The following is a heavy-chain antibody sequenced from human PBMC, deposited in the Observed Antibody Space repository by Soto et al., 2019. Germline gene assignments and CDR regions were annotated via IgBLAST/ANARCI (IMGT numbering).Heavy chain of an antibody. CDR1: GGSSSSSSYY. Sequence: PSVTLSLTCTVSGGSSSSSSYYRGWIRQPPGKGLEWIGSIYYSGSTYYNPSLKSRVTISVDTSKTQFSLKLSSVTAADTAVYYCARPIGVAAAGTSGWFDPWGKGTLVTVSS. V-gene: IGHV4-39*01. CDR3: ARPIGVAAAGTSGWFDP. J-gene: IGHJ5*02. D-gene: IGHD6-13*01. CDR2: IYYSGST.